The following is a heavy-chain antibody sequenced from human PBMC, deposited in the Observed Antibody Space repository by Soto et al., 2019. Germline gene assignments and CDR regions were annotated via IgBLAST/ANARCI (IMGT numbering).Heavy chain of an antibody. CDR2: IFHRGST. Sequence: QLQLQESGSGLVKPSQTLSLTCAVSGGSISSGGYSWSWLRQPPGKGLGWIGYIFHRGSTSYNPSHKRRSTISVDGSKNPFSLELSSVTAADTAVYYCAREGGSGSPVWYFNVWGRGTLVTVSS. J-gene: IGHJ2*01. D-gene: IGHD1-26*01. V-gene: IGHV4-30-2*01. CDR3: AREGGSGSPVWYFNV. CDR1: GGSISSGGYS.